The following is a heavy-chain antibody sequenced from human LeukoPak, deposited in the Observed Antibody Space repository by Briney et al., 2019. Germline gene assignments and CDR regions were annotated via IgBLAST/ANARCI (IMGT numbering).Heavy chain of an antibody. J-gene: IGHJ4*02. D-gene: IGHD5-12*01. V-gene: IGHV4-34*01. CDR1: GGSFSDYY. CDR3: ARCGGYDYFDDY. Sequence: SETLSLTCAVYGGSFSDYYWTWVRQSPGKGLEWIGEINHSGSTNYNPSLKSRVIISADKSKNQFSLNLNSVTAADTAVYYCARCGGYDYFDDYWGQGTLVTVSS. CDR2: INHSGST.